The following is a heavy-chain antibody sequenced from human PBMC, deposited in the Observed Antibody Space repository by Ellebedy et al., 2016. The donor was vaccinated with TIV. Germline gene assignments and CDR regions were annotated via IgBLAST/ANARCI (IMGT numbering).Heavy chain of an antibody. Sequence: SETLSLTXTVSGGSISSSSYYWGWIRQPPGKGLEWIGSIYYSGSTYYNPSLKSRVTISVDTSKNQFSLRLSSVTAADTALYYCARRSSVTPEAGIGYWGQGTRVTVSS. V-gene: IGHV4-39*07. J-gene: IGHJ4*02. CDR3: ARRSSVTPEAGIGY. CDR2: IYYSGST. D-gene: IGHD6-19*01. CDR1: GGSISSSSYY.